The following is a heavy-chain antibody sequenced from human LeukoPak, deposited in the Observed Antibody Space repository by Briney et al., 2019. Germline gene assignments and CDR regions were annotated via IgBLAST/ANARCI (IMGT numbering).Heavy chain of an antibody. D-gene: IGHD6-19*01. V-gene: IGHV3-9*01. Sequence: ISWNSGSLGYADSVKGRFIISRDNAKNSLYLQMNSLRAEDTALYYCAKDKSVAGSYGMDVWGQGTTVTVSS. J-gene: IGHJ6*02. CDR3: AKDKSVAGSYGMDV. CDR2: ISWNSGSL.